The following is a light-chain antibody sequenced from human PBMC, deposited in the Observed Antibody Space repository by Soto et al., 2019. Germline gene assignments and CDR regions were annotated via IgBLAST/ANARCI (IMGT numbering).Light chain of an antibody. J-gene: IGKJ1*01. CDR1: QSISSY. CDR3: QQSYSTPET. V-gene: IGKV1-39*01. CDR2: AAS. Sequence: DIQMTQSPSSLSASVGDRFTITCRASQSISSYLNWYQQKPGKATNLLLYAASSFQSGVPSRFSGSGSGTDFPLTISSLQPEDFETYYCQQSYSTPETFGRGTKVES.